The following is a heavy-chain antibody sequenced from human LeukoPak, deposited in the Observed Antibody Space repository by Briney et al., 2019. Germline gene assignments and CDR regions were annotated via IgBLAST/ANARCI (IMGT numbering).Heavy chain of an antibody. V-gene: IGHV3-21*01. D-gene: IGHD5-18*01. CDR3: AKDRGYSYGYPAYFDY. J-gene: IGHJ4*02. Sequence: GGSLRLSCAASGFTFSSYSMNWVRQAPGKGLEWVSSISSSSSYIYYADSVKGRFTISRDNAKNSLYLQMNSLRAEDTGVYYCAKDRGYSYGYPAYFDYWGQGTLVTVSS. CDR2: ISSSSSYI. CDR1: GFTFSSYS.